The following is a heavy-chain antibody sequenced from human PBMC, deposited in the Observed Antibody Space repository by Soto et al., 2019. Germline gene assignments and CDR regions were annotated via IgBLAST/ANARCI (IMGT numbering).Heavy chain of an antibody. CDR3: VKDLTWEPPGYSRYYGMDV. Sequence: GGSLRLSCSASGFTFSSYAMHWVRQAPGKGLEYVSAISSNGGSTYYADSVKGRFTISRDNSKNTLYLQMSSLRAEDTAVYYCVKDLTWEPPGYSRYYGMDVWGQRTTVTVSS. CDR2: ISSNGGST. CDR1: GFTFSSYA. D-gene: IGHD1-26*01. J-gene: IGHJ6*02. V-gene: IGHV3-64D*08.